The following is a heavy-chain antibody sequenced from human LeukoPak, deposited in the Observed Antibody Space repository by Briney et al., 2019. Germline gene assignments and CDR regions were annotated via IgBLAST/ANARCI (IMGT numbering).Heavy chain of an antibody. Sequence: ASVKVSCKVSGYTLTELSMHWVRQAPGKGLEWMGGFDPEDGETIYAQKFQGRVTMTEDTSTDTAYMELSSLRSEDTAVYYCARGGRPSTRYGGKEGFYGYWGQGTLVTVSS. CDR3: ARGGRPSTRYGGKEGFYGY. J-gene: IGHJ4*02. D-gene: IGHD4-23*01. CDR2: FDPEDGET. V-gene: IGHV1-24*01. CDR1: GYTLTELS.